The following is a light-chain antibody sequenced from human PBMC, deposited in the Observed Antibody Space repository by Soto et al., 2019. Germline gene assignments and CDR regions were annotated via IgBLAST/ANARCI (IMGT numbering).Light chain of an antibody. CDR1: QTISTW. V-gene: IGKV3-11*01. CDR3: QQRSNI. Sequence: PGDRGTITFRASQTISTWMAWYQQKPGQAPRLLIYGASNRATGIPDRFSGSGSGTDFTLTISSLEPEDFAVYYCQQRSNIFGPGTKVDIK. CDR2: GAS. J-gene: IGKJ3*01.